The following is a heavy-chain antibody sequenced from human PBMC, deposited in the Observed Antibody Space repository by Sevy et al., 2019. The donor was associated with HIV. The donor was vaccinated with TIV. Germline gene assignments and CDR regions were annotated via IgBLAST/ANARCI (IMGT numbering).Heavy chain of an antibody. CDR2: IYPGDSDT. CDR3: ARRCGYCSGGSCYSLCAFDI. V-gene: IGHV5-51*01. D-gene: IGHD2-15*01. J-gene: IGHJ3*02. Sequence: GESLKISCKGSGYSFTSYWIGWVRQMPGKGLEWMGIIYPGDSDTRYSPSFQGQVTISADKSISTAYLPWSSLKASDTAMYYCARRCGYCSGGSCYSLCAFDIWGQGTMVTVSS. CDR1: GYSFTSYW.